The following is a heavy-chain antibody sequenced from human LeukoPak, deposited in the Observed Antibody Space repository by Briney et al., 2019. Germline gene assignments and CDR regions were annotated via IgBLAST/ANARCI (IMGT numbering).Heavy chain of an antibody. CDR3: ARASGYCSGGSCYRYWHFDL. CDR2: IYYSGST. D-gene: IGHD2-15*01. V-gene: IGHV4-59*01. J-gene: IGHJ2*01. Sequence: SETLSLTCTVSGGSISSYYWSWIRQPPGKGLEWIGYIYYSGSTNYNPSLKSRVTISVDTSKNQFSLKLSSVTAADTAVYYCARASGYCSGGSCYRYWHFDLWGRGTLVTVSS. CDR1: GGSISSYY.